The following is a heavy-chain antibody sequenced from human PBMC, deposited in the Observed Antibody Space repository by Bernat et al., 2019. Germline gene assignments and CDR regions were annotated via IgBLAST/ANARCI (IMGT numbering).Heavy chain of an antibody. CDR2: ISSSGSTI. D-gene: IGHD3-16*01. CDR3: ARDGGMWNYYYGMDV. V-gene: IGHV3-48*03. J-gene: IGHJ6*02. Sequence: EVQLVESGGGLVQPGGSLRLSCAASGFTFSSYEMNWVRQAPGKGLEWVSYISSSGSTIYYADSVKGRFTISRDNAKNSLYLQMNSPRAEDTAVYYCARDGGMWNYYYGMDVWGQGTTVTVSS. CDR1: GFTFSSYE.